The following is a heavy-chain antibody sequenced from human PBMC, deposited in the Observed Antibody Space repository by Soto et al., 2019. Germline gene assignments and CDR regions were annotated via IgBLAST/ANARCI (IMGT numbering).Heavy chain of an antibody. CDR3: ARDRVGYYGSGNFPDYYYGMDV. J-gene: IGHJ6*02. CDR1: GFTFSSYS. V-gene: IGHV3-21*04. Sequence: NPGGSLRLSCAASGFTFSSYSMNWVRQAPGKGLEWVSSISSSSSYIYYADSVKGRFTISRDNAKNSLYLQMNSLRAEDTAVYYCARDRVGYYGSGNFPDYYYGMDVWGQGTTVTVSS. CDR2: ISSSSSYI. D-gene: IGHD3-10*01.